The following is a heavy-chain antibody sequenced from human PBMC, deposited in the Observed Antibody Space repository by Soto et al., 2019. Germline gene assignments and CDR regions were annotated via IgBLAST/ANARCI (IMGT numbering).Heavy chain of an antibody. CDR2: IDYSGST. J-gene: IGHJ4*02. CDR3: ARALVVVPAARPFDY. CDR1: GGSISSGGYY. D-gene: IGHD2-2*01. V-gene: IGHV4-31*03. Sequence: QVQLQESGPGLVKPSQTLSLTCTVSGGSISSGGYYWSWIRQHPGKVLEWIGYIDYSGSTYYNPSLKSRVTISVDTSKNQFSLKLSSVTAADTAVYYCARALVVVPAARPFDYWGQGTLVTVSS.